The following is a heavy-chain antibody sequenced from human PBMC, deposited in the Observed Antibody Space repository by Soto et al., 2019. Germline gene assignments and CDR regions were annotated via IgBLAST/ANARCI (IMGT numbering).Heavy chain of an antibody. CDR2: IRSKANSYAT. CDR3: SSHDYGGDWYFDL. J-gene: IGHJ2*01. Sequence: EVQLVESGGGLVQPGGSLKLSCAASGFTFSGSAMHWVRQASGKGLEWVGRIRSKANSYATEYAASVKGRFTISRDDSKNTAYLQMNSLKTEDTAVYYCSSHDYGGDWYFDLWGRGPLVTVSS. D-gene: IGHD4-17*01. CDR1: GFTFSGSA. V-gene: IGHV3-73*02.